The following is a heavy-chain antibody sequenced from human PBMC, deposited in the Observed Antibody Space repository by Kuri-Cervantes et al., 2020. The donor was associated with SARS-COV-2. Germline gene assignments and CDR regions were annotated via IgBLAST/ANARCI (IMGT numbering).Heavy chain of an antibody. Sequence: ASVKVSCKASGYTFTSYGISWVRQAPGQGLEWMGWISAYNGNTNYAQKLQGRVTMTTDTSTSTAYMELRSLRSDDTAVYYCARGLREAVNGHCYYYGMDVWGQGTTVTVSS. CDR3: ARGLREAVNGHCYYYGMDV. V-gene: IGHV1-18*01. D-gene: IGHD3-3*01. CDR2: ISAYNGNT. CDR1: GYTFTSYG. J-gene: IGHJ6*02.